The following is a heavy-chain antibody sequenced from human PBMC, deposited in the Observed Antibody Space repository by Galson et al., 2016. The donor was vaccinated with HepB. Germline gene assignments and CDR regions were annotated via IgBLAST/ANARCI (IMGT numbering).Heavy chain of an antibody. CDR2: IYYSGST. CDR3: ARRYSYGTFDY. D-gene: IGHD5-18*01. J-gene: IGHJ4*02. Sequence: ETLSLTCTVSGGSISSSNYYWGWIRQPPGKGLEWIGNIYYSGSTYNNPSLKSRVTISVDTSKNQFSLKLSSVAAADTAVYYCARRYSYGTFDYWGQGTLVTVSS. V-gene: IGHV4-39*01. CDR1: GGSISSSNYY.